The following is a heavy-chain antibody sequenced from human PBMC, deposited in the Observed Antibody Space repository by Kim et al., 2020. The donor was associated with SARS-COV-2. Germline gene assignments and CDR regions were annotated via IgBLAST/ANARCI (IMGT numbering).Heavy chain of an antibody. V-gene: IGHV1-8*01. CDR3: ARGYYYGSGSYLAYYGMDV. D-gene: IGHD3-10*01. CDR2: MNPNSGNT. CDR1: GYTFTSYD. J-gene: IGHJ6*02. Sequence: ASVKVSCKASGYTFTSYDINWVRQATGQGLEWMGWMNPNSGNTGYAQKFQGRVTMTRNTSISTAYMELSSLRSEDTAVYYCARGYYYGSGSYLAYYGMDVWGQGTTVTVSS.